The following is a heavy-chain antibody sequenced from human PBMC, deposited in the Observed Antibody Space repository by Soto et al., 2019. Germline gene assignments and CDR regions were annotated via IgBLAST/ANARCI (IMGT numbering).Heavy chain of an antibody. J-gene: IGHJ5*02. CDR3: AKGSSSWYDGKWFDP. CDR1: GFTFSSYA. D-gene: IGHD6-13*01. Sequence: PGGSLRLSCAASGFTFSSYAMSWVRQAPGKGLEWVSAISGSGGSTYYADSVKGRFTISRDNSKDTLYLQMNSLRAEDTAVYYCAKGSSSWYDGKWFDPWGQGTLVTVSS. CDR2: ISGSGGST. V-gene: IGHV3-23*01.